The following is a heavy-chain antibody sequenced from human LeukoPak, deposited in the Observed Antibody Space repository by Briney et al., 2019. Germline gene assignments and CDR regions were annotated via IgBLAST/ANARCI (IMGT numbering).Heavy chain of an antibody. V-gene: IGHV3-7*03. D-gene: IGHD3-10*01. J-gene: IGHJ3*02. CDR2: IKQDGSEK. Sequence: GGSLRLSCAASGFTFSSYWMSWVRQAPGKGLEWVANIKQDGSEKYYVDSVKGRFTISRDNAKNSLYLQMNSLRAEDTALYYCAREYGSGSYYAFDIWGQGTMVTVSS. CDR1: GFTFSSYW. CDR3: AREYGSGSYYAFDI.